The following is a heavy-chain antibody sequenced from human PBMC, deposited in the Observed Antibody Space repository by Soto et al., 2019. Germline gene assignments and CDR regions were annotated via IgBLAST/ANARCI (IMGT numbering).Heavy chain of an antibody. CDR2: GSFDGRNK. CDR3: GRDRRFGNGYNLGFDY. D-gene: IGHD1-1*01. Sequence: GWSLRLSCAAPGFSFSSYSMHWVRQAPGKGLEGVAFGSFDGRNKYYANSVKGRFTVSRDNSKNTVDVQMNGRKPGDTAGCYCGRDRRFGNGYNLGFDYWGQGTLFTVSS. CDR1: GFSFSSYS. J-gene: IGHJ4*02. V-gene: IGHV3-30*04.